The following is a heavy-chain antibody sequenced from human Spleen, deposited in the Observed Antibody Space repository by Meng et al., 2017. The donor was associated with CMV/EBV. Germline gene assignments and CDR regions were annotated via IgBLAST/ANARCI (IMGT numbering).Heavy chain of an antibody. J-gene: IGHJ4*02. CDR2: INPNSGGT. Sequence: ASVKVSCKASGYSFSGNYIHWVRQAPGQGLEWMGWINPNSGGTDYAPKFQGRVTMTRDTSIGTAYMELSRLKSDDTAVYYCARDASYSSILYWGQGTLVTVSS. CDR3: ARDASYSSILY. V-gene: IGHV1-2*02. CDR1: GYSFSGNY. D-gene: IGHD6-19*01.